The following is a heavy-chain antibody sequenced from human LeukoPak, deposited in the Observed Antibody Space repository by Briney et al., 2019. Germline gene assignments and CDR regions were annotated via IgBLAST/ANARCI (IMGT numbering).Heavy chain of an antibody. CDR2: IKQDGSEK. J-gene: IGHJ5*02. CDR3: ARDLYSSSWEAFDP. D-gene: IGHD6-13*01. Sequence: GGSLRLSCAASGFTFSSYWMSWVRQAPGKGLEWVANIKQDGSEKYYVDSVKGRFTISRDNAKNSLYLQMNSLRAEDTAVYYCARDLYSSSWEAFDPWGQGTLVTVSS. CDR1: GFTFSSYW. V-gene: IGHV3-7*01.